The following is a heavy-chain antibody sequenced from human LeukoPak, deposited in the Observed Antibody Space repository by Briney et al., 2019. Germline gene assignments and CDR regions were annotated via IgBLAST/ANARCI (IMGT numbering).Heavy chain of an antibody. D-gene: IGHD3-10*01. V-gene: IGHV3-23*01. CDR1: GFTFSHFA. Sequence: GGSLRLSCAASGFTFSHFAMGWVRQAPGRGLEWVSTITGDGRFTHYADSVKGRFAISRDNSEDTLSLQMSSLSADDTAVYYCAKGIRSGSASFHYWGQGTLVTVSS. J-gene: IGHJ4*02. CDR2: ITGDGRFT. CDR3: AKGIRSGSASFHY.